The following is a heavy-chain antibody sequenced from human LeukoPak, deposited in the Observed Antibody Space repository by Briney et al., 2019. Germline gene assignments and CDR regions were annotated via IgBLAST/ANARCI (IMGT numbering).Heavy chain of an antibody. V-gene: IGHV4-59*01. CDR2: IYYSGST. CDR3: ARGVNSGYFDY. CDR1: GGSISSYY. D-gene: IGHD1-26*01. J-gene: IGHJ4*02. Sequence: SETLSLTCTVSGGSISSYYWSWIRQPPGKGLQWIGYIYYSGSTNYSPSLKSRVTISLDTSKNQFSLKLSSVTAADTAVYYCARGVNSGYFDYCGQGTLVTVSS.